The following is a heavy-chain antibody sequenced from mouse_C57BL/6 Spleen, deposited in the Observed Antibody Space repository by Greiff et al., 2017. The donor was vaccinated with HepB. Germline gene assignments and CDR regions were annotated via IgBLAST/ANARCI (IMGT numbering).Heavy chain of an antibody. D-gene: IGHD2-3*01. CDR1: GYTFTSYW. Sequence: QVQLKQSGTELVKPGASVKLSCKASGYTFTSYWMHWVKQRPGQGLEWIGNINPCNGGTNYNEKFKSKATLTVDKSSSAAYMQLSSLTSEDSAVYYGARGDGYIAYWGQGTLVTVSA. J-gene: IGHJ3*01. CDR3: ARGDGYIAY. V-gene: IGHV1-53*01. CDR2: INPCNGGT.